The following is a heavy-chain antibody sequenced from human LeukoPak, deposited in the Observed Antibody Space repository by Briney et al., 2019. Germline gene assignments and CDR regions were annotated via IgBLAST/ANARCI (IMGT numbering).Heavy chain of an antibody. CDR2: VYTSGPT. D-gene: IGHD3-16*01. V-gene: IGHV4-4*07. J-gene: IGHJ4*02. Sequence: SETLSLTCTVSGGSISSYSWSWIRQPAGKGLEWIGRVYTSGPTNYNPSLKSRVTMSVDTSKNQFSLKLSSVTAADTAIYYCARVRLQPGTRLLIPNYFDYWGRGTLVTVSS. CDR1: GGSISSYS. CDR3: ARVRLQPGTRLLIPNYFDY.